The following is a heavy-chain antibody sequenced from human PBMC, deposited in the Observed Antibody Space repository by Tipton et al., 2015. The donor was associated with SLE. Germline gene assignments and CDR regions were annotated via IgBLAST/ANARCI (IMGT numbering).Heavy chain of an antibody. Sequence: SLRLSCAASGFTFSSYWMGWVRQAPGKGLEWVANIKQDGSEKYYVDSVKGRFTISRDNAKNSLYLQMNSLRAEDTAVYYCARDYSSWYGYFDCWGQGTLVTVSS. CDR3: ARDYSSWYGYFDC. D-gene: IGHD6-13*01. V-gene: IGHV3-7*01. CDR2: IKQDGSEK. CDR1: GFTFSSYW. J-gene: IGHJ4*02.